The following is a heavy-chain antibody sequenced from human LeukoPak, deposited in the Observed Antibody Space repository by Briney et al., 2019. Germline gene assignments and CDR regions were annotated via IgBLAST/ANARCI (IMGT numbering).Heavy chain of an antibody. J-gene: IGHJ4*02. V-gene: IGHV3-74*03. CDR2: INPEGTER. CDR3: ARAVAGTGPSDS. CDR1: GFYFGTRY. D-gene: IGHD6-19*01. Sequence: GGSLRLSCAASGFYFGTRYMHWVRQAPGKGLMWVSRINPEGTERKYADSVRGRFIISRGNGENTLYLQMNSLRVDDTAVYFCARAVAGTGPSDSWGQGTLVTVSS.